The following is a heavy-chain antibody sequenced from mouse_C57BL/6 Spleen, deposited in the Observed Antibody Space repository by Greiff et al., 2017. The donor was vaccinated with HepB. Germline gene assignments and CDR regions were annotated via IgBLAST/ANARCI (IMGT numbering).Heavy chain of an antibody. V-gene: IGHV1-53*01. CDR1: GYTFTSYW. J-gene: IGHJ2*01. Sequence: VQLQQSGTELVKPGASVKLSCKASGYTFTSYWMHWVKQRPGQGLEWIGNINPSNGGTNYNEKFKSKATLTVDKSSSTAYMQLSSLTSEDSAVYYCARSSPVYYRNYGGYFDYWGQGTTLAVSS. CDR2: INPSNGGT. D-gene: IGHD2-1*01. CDR3: ARSSPVYYRNYGGYFDY.